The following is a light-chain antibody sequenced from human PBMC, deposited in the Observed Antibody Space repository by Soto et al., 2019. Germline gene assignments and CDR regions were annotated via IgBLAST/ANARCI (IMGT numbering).Light chain of an antibody. Sequence: EIVMAQSPATVSVSPGEGATLYCRASQSVGNNLAWYQQKPGQAPSLFIFGASVRATGIPDRFSGSGSGTDFILTISSLEPEDFAVYYCQQRSNWIPFGQGTRLEIK. J-gene: IGKJ5*01. V-gene: IGKV3-11*01. CDR3: QQRSNWIP. CDR2: GAS. CDR1: QSVGNN.